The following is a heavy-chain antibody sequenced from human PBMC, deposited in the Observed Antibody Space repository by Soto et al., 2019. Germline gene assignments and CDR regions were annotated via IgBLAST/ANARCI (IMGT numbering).Heavy chain of an antibody. CDR3: AREYYDILTGAQLDAFDI. J-gene: IGHJ3*02. Sequence: QVQLVESGGGVVQPGRSLRLSCAASGFTFSSYGMHWVRQAPGKGLEWVAVIWYDGSNKYYADSVKGRFTISRDNSKNTLYLQMNSRRADDTAVYYCAREYYDILTGAQLDAFDIWGQETMFTVSS. V-gene: IGHV3-33*01. D-gene: IGHD3-9*01. CDR1: GFTFSSYG. CDR2: IWYDGSNK.